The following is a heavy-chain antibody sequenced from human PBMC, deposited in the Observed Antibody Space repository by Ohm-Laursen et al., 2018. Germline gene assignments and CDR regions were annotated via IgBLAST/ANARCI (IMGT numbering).Heavy chain of an antibody. Sequence: SLRLSCSASGFTFSSYAMNWVRQAPGKGLEWVSGISGSGSRTYYADSVKGRFTISRDNSKNTVHLQMNSLRAEGTAVYYCAREAAWGKVDYLGQGVLVTVSS. V-gene: IGHV3-23*01. CDR2: ISGSGSRT. J-gene: IGHJ4*02. D-gene: IGHD3-16*01. CDR3: AREAAWGKVDY. CDR1: GFTFSSYA.